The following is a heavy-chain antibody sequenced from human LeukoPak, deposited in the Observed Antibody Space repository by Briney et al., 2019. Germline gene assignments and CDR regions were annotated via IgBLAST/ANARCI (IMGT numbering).Heavy chain of an antibody. D-gene: IGHD5-12*01. CDR3: ARDRGYSGYTTAGIFDY. CDR1: GFTSSSYG. Sequence: GGSLRLSCAASGFTSSSYGMHWVRQAPGKGLEWVAVIWYDGSNKYYADSVKGRFTISRDNSKNALYLQMNSLRAEDTAVYYCARDRGYSGYTTAGIFDYWGQGTLVTVSS. J-gene: IGHJ4*02. V-gene: IGHV3-33*01. CDR2: IWYDGSNK.